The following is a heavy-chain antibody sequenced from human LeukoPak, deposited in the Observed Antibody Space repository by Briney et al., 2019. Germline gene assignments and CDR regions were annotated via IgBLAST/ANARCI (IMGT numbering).Heavy chain of an antibody. J-gene: IGHJ4*02. CDR1: GFTFSSHA. CDR3: AKEHETTGGPLGSYIFGY. CDR2: ISGSGGST. Sequence: GASLRLSCAASGFTFSSHAMSWVRQAPGKGLEWVSAISGSGGSTYYADSVKGRFTISRDNSKNTLYLQMNSLRAEDTAVYYCAKEHETTGGPLGSYIFGYWGQGTLVTVSS. V-gene: IGHV3-23*01. D-gene: IGHD1-26*01.